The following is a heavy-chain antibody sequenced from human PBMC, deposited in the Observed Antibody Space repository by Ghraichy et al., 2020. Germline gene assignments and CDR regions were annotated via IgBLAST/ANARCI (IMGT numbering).Heavy chain of an antibody. Sequence: GGSLRLSCAASGFTVSSNYMSWVRQAPGKGLEWVSVIYSGGSTYYADSVKGRFTISRDNSKNTLYLQMNSLRAEDTAVYYCARDPAGSLRGKGNYGMDVWGQGTTVTVSS. CDR1: GFTVSSNY. CDR2: IYSGGST. CDR3: ARDPAGSLRGKGNYGMDV. V-gene: IGHV3-53*01. D-gene: IGHD1-26*01. J-gene: IGHJ6*02.